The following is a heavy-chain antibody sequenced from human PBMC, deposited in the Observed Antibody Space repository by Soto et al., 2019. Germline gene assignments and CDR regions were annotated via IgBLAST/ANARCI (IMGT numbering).Heavy chain of an antibody. CDR3: ARRKELRYFDWPFDY. CDR2: IYYSGST. J-gene: IGHJ4*02. V-gene: IGHV4-39*01. Sequence: QLQLQGSGPGLVKPSETLSLTCTVSGGSISSSSYYWGWIRQPPGKGLEWIGSIYYSGSTYYNPYLKSRVTISVDTSKNQFSLKLSSVTAADTAVYYCARRKELRYFDWPFDYWGQGTLVTVSS. D-gene: IGHD3-9*01. CDR1: GGSISSSSYY.